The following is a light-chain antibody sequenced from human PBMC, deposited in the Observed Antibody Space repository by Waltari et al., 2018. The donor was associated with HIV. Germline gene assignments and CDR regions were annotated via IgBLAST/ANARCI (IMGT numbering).Light chain of an antibody. J-gene: IGKJ1*01. CDR1: QSVRTS. CDR3: QQYEGDTRT. Sequence: DIQITQSPSTLSASVGDRVTITCRATQSVRTSLAWYQQKHGRSPKLLIYKASTLETEVPSRFSGSGSGTEFNLTISGLLSVDFATYYCQQYEGDTRTFGQGTTVELK. V-gene: IGKV1-5*03. CDR2: KAS.